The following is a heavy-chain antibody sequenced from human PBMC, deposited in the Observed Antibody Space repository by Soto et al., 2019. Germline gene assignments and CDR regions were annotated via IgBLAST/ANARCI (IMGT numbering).Heavy chain of an antibody. Sequence: QVQLVESGGGVVQPGRSLRLSCAASGFTFSSYGMHWVRQAPGKGLEWVAVIWYDGSNKYYADSVKGRFTISRDNSKNTLYRQMNSLRAEDTAVYYCARGGRATTSYGMDVWGQGTTVTVSS. D-gene: IGHD1-26*01. J-gene: IGHJ6*02. CDR2: IWYDGSNK. V-gene: IGHV3-33*01. CDR3: ARGGRATTSYGMDV. CDR1: GFTFSSYG.